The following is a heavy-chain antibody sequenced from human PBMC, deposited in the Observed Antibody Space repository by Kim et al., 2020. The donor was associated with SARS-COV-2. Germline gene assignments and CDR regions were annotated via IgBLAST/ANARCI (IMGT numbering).Heavy chain of an antibody. CDR2: ISSSGSTI. J-gene: IGHJ3*02. CDR3: ARDPYYDILTGYSFPLRDAFDI. Sequence: GGSLRLSCAASGFTFSDYYMSWIRQAPGKGLEWVSYISSSGSTIYYADSVKGRFTISRDNAKNSLYLQMNSLRAEDTAVYYCARDPYYDILTGYSFPLRDAFDIWGQGTMVTVSS. CDR1: GFTFSDYY. V-gene: IGHV3-11*04. D-gene: IGHD3-9*01.